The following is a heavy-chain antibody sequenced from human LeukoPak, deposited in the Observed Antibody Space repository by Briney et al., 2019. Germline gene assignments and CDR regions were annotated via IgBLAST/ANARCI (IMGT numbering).Heavy chain of an antibody. J-gene: IGHJ5*02. V-gene: IGHV4-34*01. CDR3: ARGRLGYLEWPYNWFDP. Sequence: SETLSLTCAVYGGSFSGYYWSWIRQPPGKGLEWIGEINHSGSTNYNPSLKSRVTISVDTSKNQFSLKLSSVTAADTAVYYCARGRLGYLEWPYNWFDPWGQGTLVTVSS. D-gene: IGHD3-3*01. CDR1: GGSFSGYY. CDR2: INHSGST.